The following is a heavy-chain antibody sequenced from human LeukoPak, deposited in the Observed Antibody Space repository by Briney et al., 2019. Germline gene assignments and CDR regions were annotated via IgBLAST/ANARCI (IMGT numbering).Heavy chain of an antibody. V-gene: IGHV3-7*01. CDR1: GFTFSSYW. Sequence: PGGSLRLSCAASGFTFSSYWMSWVRQAPGKGLEWVANIKQDGSEKNYVDSMKGRLTISRDNAKNSLHLQMNSLRAEDTAVYYCARAYRYGYDYWGQGTLVTVSS. CDR2: IKQDGSEK. CDR3: ARAYRYGYDY. J-gene: IGHJ4*02. D-gene: IGHD5-18*01.